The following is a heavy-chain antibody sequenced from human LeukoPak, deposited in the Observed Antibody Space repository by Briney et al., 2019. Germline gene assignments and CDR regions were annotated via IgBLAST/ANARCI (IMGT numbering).Heavy chain of an antibody. D-gene: IGHD3-16*02. V-gene: IGHV3-49*04. CDR1: GFTFGDYC. J-gene: IGHJ3*02. CDR2: IRSKTYGGIT. CDR3: TRTGGYDYVWGSYRHDAFDI. Sequence: GRSLRLSCTASGFTFGDYCMSWVRQAPGRGLEWVGFIRSKTYGGITQYAASVKGRFTISRDDSKSIAYLQMNSLKTEDTAVYYCTRTGGYDYVWGSYRHDAFDIWGQGTMVTVSS.